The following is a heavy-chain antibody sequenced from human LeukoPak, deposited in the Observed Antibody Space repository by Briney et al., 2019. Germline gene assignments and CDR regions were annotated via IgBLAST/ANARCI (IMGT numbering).Heavy chain of an antibody. CDR2: IYTSGSI. CDR3: ARGSYSNSGLDY. D-gene: IGHD6-6*01. J-gene: IGHJ4*02. Sequence: SETLSLTCTVSGDSISSGNYYWSWIRQPAGTGLEWIGRIYTSGSIHYNPPLKSRVTMSIDTSKNQFSLKLNSVTAADTAVYFCARGSYSNSGLDYWGQGTLVTVSS. CDR1: GDSISSGNYY. V-gene: IGHV4-61*02.